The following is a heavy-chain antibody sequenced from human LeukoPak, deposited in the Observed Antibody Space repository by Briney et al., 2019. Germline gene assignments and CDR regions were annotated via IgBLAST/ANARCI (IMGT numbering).Heavy chain of an antibody. Sequence: SETLSLTCSVSGGSIISYYWTWIRQPAGKGLEWIGRIYSSGSTNYNPSLKSRVTMSVDTSKNQFSLKLSSVTAADTAVYYCARQRRYSYGTRTTGYYYMDVWGKGTTVTISS. CDR1: GGSIISYY. V-gene: IGHV4-4*07. CDR2: IYSSGST. D-gene: IGHD5-18*01. CDR3: ARQRRYSYGTRTTGYYYMDV. J-gene: IGHJ6*03.